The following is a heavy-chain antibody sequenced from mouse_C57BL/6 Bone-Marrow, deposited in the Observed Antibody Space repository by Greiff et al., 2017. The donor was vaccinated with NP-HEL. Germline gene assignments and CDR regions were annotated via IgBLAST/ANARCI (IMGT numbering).Heavy chain of an antibody. J-gene: IGHJ2*01. CDR3: SRARLSPYDGSSYYFDY. CDR1: GYTFTSYW. D-gene: IGHD1-1*01. Sequence: VQLQQPGAELVMPGASVKLSCKASGYTFTSYWMHWVKQRPGQGLEWIGEIDPSDSYTNYNQKFKGKATLTVDTSSSTAYMQLSSLTSEDSAVDYYSRARLSPYDGSSYYFDYWGQGTTLTVSS. V-gene: IGHV1-69*01. CDR2: IDPSDSYT.